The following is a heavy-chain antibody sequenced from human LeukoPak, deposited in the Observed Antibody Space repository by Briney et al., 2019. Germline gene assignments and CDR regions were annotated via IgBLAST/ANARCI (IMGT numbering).Heavy chain of an antibody. Sequence: SQTLSLTCTVSGGSISSGSYYWSWIRQPAGKGLEWIGRIYTSGSTNYNPSLKSRVTISVDTSKDQFSLKLSSVTAADTAVYYCAKRGSGWYEDYYYYMDVWGKGTTVTISS. CDR2: IYTSGST. CDR3: AKRGSGWYEDYYYYMDV. J-gene: IGHJ6*03. D-gene: IGHD6-19*01. CDR1: GGSISSGSYY. V-gene: IGHV4-61*02.